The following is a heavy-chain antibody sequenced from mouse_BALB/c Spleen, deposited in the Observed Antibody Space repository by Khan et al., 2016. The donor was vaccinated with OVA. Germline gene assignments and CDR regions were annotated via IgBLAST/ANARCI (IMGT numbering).Heavy chain of an antibody. CDR1: GFTFSTYG. J-gene: IGHJ3*01. D-gene: IGHD1-1*01. Sequence: EVELVESGGDLVEPGGSLKLSCAASGFTFSTYGMSWVRQTPDKRLEWVATISTGGHYTYYPDSVRGRFTISRDNAKKTLYLQMTSLKSEDTAMFYCARLAYYYDSGGFAYWGQGTLVTVSA. CDR3: ARLAYYYDSGGFAY. CDR2: ISTGGHYT. V-gene: IGHV5-6*01.